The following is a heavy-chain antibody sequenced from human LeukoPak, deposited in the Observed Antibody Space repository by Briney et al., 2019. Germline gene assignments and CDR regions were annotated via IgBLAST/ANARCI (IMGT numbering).Heavy chain of an antibody. CDR1: GFPFINAL. CDR3: TTLTIA. D-gene: IGHD4/OR15-4a*01. CDR2: IKSKTDGGTT. V-gene: IGHV3-15*01. J-gene: IGHJ4*02. Sequence: GPLRLSCSASGFPFINALMSWVRQPPGKGLDWVGRIKSKTDGGTTDYAAPVKGKFTISRDDSKNTLYLQMNSLKTEDTAVYYCTTLTIAWGQGTLVTVSS.